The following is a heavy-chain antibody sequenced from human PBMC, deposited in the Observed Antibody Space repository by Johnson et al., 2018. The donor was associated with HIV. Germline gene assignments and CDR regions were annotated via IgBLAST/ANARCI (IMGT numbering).Heavy chain of an antibody. CDR2: IYSGGST. Sequence: VQLVESGGGLIQPGGSLRLSCAASGFTVSGNYMSWVRQAPGKGLEWVSVIYSGGSTYYADSVKGRFTISRDNSKNTLYLQMTSLRAEDTAVYYCARDPPSYGSGSYFRAFDIWGQGTMVTVSS. CDR3: ARDPPSYGSGSYFRAFDI. J-gene: IGHJ3*02. V-gene: IGHV3-66*01. D-gene: IGHD3-10*01. CDR1: GFTVSGNY.